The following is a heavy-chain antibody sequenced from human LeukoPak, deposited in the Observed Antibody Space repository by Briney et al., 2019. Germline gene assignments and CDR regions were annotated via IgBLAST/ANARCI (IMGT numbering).Heavy chain of an antibody. Sequence: ASVNVSCKASGYTFTRYGVSWVRQAPGQGLEWMGWINHNRGGTNYAQKFQGRVTMTRDTSISTAYMELSRLSSDDTAVYYCARDSCSSTSCLSIDDYWGQGSLVTVSS. CDR3: ARDSCSSTSCLSIDDY. CDR2: INHNRGGT. J-gene: IGHJ4*02. CDR1: GYTFTRYG. D-gene: IGHD2-2*01. V-gene: IGHV1-2*02.